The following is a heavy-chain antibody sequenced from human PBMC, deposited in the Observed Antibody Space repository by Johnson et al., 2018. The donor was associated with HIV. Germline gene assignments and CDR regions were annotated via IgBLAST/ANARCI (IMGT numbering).Heavy chain of an antibody. CDR1: GFTFSSYA. D-gene: IGHD2-21*01. V-gene: IGHV3-30*04. J-gene: IGHJ3*02. CDR2: ISYDGSNK. CDR3: ARDVGLLAYCGGDCADAFDI. Sequence: QVQLVESGGGVVQPGRSLRLSCAASGFTFSSYAMHWVRQAPGKGLEWVAVISYDGSNKYYADSVKGRFTISRDNSKNTLYLQMNSLRAEDTAVYYCARDVGLLAYCGGDCADAFDIWGQGTMVTVSS.